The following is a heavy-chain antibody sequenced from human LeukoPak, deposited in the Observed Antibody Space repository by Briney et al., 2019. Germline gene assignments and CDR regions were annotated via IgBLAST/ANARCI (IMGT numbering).Heavy chain of an antibody. CDR2: IYSGGST. J-gene: IGHJ5*02. D-gene: IGHD2-15*01. CDR1: GGSIRSYY. V-gene: IGHV4-4*07. Sequence: PSETLSLTCTVSGGSIRSYYWSWIQQPAGKGLEWIGRIYSGGSTNYNPSLKSRVTMSVDTSKNQFSLKLSSVTAADTAVYYCARDGCSGGSCAEANWFDPWGQGTLVTVSS. CDR3: ARDGCSGGSCAEANWFDP.